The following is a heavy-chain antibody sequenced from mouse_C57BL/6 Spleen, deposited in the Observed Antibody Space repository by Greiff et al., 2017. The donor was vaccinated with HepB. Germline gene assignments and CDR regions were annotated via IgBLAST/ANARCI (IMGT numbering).Heavy chain of an antibody. Sequence: EVQLQESGGDLGKPGGSLKLSCAASGFTFSSYGMSRVRQTPDKRLELVATISSGGSYTYYPDSVKGRFTISRDNAKNTLYLQMSRLKSEDTTMYYCERQYYDGYYAWFAYWGQGTLVTVSA. CDR3: ERQYYDGYYAWFAY. J-gene: IGHJ3*01. V-gene: IGHV5-6*01. CDR2: ISSGGSYT. CDR1: GFTFSSYG. D-gene: IGHD2-3*01.